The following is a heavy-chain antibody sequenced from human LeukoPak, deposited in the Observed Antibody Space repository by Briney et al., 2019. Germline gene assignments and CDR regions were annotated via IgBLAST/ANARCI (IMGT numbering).Heavy chain of an antibody. J-gene: IGHJ5*02. CDR1: GYSFTSYW. V-gene: IGHV5-51*01. CDR3: ARLVPDLVGWFDP. D-gene: IGHD2-2*01. Sequence: GESLKISCKGSGYSFTSYWIGWVRQMPGEGLEGMGIIYPVDSHTTYSPSFQGQVTISADKSISTAYLQWSSLKASDTAMYYCARLVPDLVGWFDPWGQGTLVTVSS. CDR2: IYPVDSHT.